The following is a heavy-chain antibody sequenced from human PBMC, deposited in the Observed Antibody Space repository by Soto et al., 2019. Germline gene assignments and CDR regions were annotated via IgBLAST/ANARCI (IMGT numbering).Heavy chain of an antibody. Sequence: PSETLSLTCTVPGGSFGSSAYYWGWIRRAPGKGLEWIGSINSSGSTFSNPSLKSRVTLSVDTSKNQFSLKLTSVTAADTALYYCSRRAPEGFDPWGQGTLVTVYS. CDR1: GGSFGSSAYY. CDR2: INSSGST. V-gene: IGHV4-39*01. J-gene: IGHJ5*02. CDR3: SRRAPEGFDP.